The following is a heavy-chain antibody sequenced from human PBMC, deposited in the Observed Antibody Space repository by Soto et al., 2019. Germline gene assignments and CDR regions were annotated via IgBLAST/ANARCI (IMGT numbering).Heavy chain of an antibody. CDR1: GFTFSSYS. CDR2: ISGRGTTT. CDR3: ARLGYCSGTSCSHYFYYYGMDV. Sequence: GGSLRLSCAASGFTFSSYSMNWVRQAPGKGLEWVSFISGRGTTTYYADSVKGRFTISRDNAKNSLYLQVNSLRDEDTAVYYCARLGYCSGTSCSHYFYYYGMDVWGHGTTVTVSS. J-gene: IGHJ6*02. V-gene: IGHV3-48*02. D-gene: IGHD2-2*01.